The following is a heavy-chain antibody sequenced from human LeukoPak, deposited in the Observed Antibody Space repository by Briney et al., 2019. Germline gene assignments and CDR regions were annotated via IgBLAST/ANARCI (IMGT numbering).Heavy chain of an antibody. CDR1: GFTFSSYS. D-gene: IGHD3-22*01. Sequence: GGSLRLSCAASGFTFSSYSMSWVRQAPGKGLEWVSSISSSSSYIYYADSVKGRFTISRDNAKNSLYLQMNSLRAEDTAVYYCARDVYDSSGYFYWGQGTLVTVSS. CDR2: ISSSSSYI. V-gene: IGHV3-21*01. CDR3: ARDVYDSSGYFY. J-gene: IGHJ4*02.